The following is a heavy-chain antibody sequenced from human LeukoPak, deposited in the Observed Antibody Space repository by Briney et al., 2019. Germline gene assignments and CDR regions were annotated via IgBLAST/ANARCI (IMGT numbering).Heavy chain of an antibody. D-gene: IGHD1-26*01. V-gene: IGHV1-2*02. CDR1: GYTFTGYY. CDR2: INPNSGGT. CDR3: ARESLYSGSYYYYGMDV. J-gene: IGHJ6*02. Sequence: ASVKVSCKASGYTFTGYYMHWVRQAPGQGLEWMGWINPNSGGTNYAQKFQGRVTMTRDTSISTAYMELSRLRSDDTAVCYCARESLYSGSYYYYGMDVWGQGTTVTVSS.